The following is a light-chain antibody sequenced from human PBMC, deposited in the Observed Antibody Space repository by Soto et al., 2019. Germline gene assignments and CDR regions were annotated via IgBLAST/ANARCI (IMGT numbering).Light chain of an antibody. CDR3: QQYFSSVT. CDR1: QSVDSSF. CDR2: GAS. V-gene: IGKV3-20*01. J-gene: IGKJ1*01. Sequence: EIVLTQSPGSLSLSPGERATLSCRASQSVDSSFFAWYQQKPGQAPRLLIYGASNRATGIPDRFSGSGSGTDFTLTISRLEPTDLAVYYCQQYFSSVTFGQQTKVEI.